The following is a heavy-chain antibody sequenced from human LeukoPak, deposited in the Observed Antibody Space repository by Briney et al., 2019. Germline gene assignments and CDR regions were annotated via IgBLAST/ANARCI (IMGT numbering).Heavy chain of an antibody. V-gene: IGHV3-48*02. CDR3: ARDIPYLRGCPDY. D-gene: IGHD3-10*01. CDR1: AFTFSSYS. CDR2: ISSSSSTI. J-gene: IGHJ4*02. Sequence: GGSLRLSCAASAFTFSSYSMNWVRQAPGKGLEWVSYISSSSSTIYYADSVKGRFTISRDNAKNSLFPQMNSLRDEDTAVYYCARDIPYLRGCPDYWGQGTLVTVSS.